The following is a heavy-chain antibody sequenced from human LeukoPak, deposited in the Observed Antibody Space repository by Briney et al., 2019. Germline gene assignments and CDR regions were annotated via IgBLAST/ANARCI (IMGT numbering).Heavy chain of an antibody. CDR1: GFTVSSNY. Sequence: GGSLRLSCAASGFTVSSNYMSWVRQAPGKGLEWVSVIYSGGSTCYADSVKGRFTISRDNSKNTLYLQMNSLRAEDTAVYYCARDSGSSSSPENYYYGMDVWGQGTTVTVSS. J-gene: IGHJ6*02. D-gene: IGHD6-6*01. CDR2: IYSGGST. CDR3: ARDSGSSSSPENYYYGMDV. V-gene: IGHV3-66*01.